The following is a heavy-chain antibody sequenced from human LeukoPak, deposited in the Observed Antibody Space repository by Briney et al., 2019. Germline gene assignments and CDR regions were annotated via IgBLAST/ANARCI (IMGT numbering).Heavy chain of an antibody. CDR1: GGSISSSNW. V-gene: IGHV4-4*02. CDR3: ARTDRGPDAFDI. J-gene: IGHJ3*02. CDR2: IYHSGST. D-gene: IGHD6-25*01. Sequence: SETLSLTCAVSGGSISSSNWWSWVRQPPGKGLEWIGEIYHSGSTNYSPSLKSRVTISVDKSKNQFSLKLSSVTAADTAVYYCARTDRGPDAFDIWGQGTMVTVSS.